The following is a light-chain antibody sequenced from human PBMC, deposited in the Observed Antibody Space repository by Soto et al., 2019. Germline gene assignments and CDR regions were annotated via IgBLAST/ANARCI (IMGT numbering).Light chain of an antibody. V-gene: IGLV2-14*01. CDR3: SSYTSSSTPSYV. J-gene: IGLJ1*01. CDR2: EVS. CDR1: SSDVGGYNY. Sequence: QSVLTQPASVSGSPGRSITISCTGTSSDVGGYNYVSWYQQHPGKAPQVLIYEVSNRPSGVSDRFSGSKSGNTASLTISGLQAEDEGDYYCSSYTSSSTPSYVFGTGTKLTVL.